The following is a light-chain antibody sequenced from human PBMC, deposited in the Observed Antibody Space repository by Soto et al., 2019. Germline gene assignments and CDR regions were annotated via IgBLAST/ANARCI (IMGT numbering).Light chain of an antibody. V-gene: IGLV2-14*01. CDR2: EVT. CDR1: SSDVAFYNH. CDR3: CSYTSSRTYV. J-gene: IGLJ1*01. Sequence: QSVLTQPASVSGSPGQSITISCTGTSSDVAFYNHVSWYQQQPGKAPKLLIYEVTNRPSGVSDRFSGSKSGNTASLTISGLQAEDEADYYCCSYTSSRTYVFGTGTKVTVL.